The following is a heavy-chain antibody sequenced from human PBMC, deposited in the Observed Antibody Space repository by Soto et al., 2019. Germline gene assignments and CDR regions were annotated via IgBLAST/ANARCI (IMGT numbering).Heavy chain of an antibody. J-gene: IGHJ4*02. V-gene: IGHV4-30-4*01. Sequence: ASETLSLTCTVSGGSISSGDYYWSWIRQPPGKGLEWIGYIYYSGSTYYNPSLKSRVTISVDTSKNQFSLKLSSVTAADTAVYYCARVDEGYCSSTSCYGFDYWGQGTLVTVSS. CDR2: IYYSGST. D-gene: IGHD2-2*01. CDR1: GGSISSGDYY. CDR3: ARVDEGYCSSTSCYGFDY.